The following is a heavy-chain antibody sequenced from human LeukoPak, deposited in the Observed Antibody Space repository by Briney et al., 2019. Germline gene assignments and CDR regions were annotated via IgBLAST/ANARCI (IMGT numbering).Heavy chain of an antibody. D-gene: IGHD3-10*01. CDR1: GGTFSSYA. CDR2: IIPILGIA. J-gene: IGHJ4*01. CDR3: AIRHPVIMVRGNFDY. Sequence: SVKVSCKASGGTFSSYAISWVRQAPGQGLEWMGRIIPILGIANYAQKFQGRVTITADKSTSTAYMELSSLRSEDTAIYYCAIRHPVIMVRGNFDYWGQESWSPSPQ. V-gene: IGHV1-69*04.